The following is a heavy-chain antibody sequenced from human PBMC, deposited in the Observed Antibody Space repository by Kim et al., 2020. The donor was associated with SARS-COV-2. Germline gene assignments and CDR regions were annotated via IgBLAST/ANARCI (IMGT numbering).Heavy chain of an antibody. CDR3: AGAQGAPINYGMDV. J-gene: IGHJ6*02. V-gene: IGHV4-59*08. Sequence: SETLSLTCTVSGGSISSYYWSWIRQPPGKGLEWIGYIYYSGSTNYNPSLKSRVTISVDTSKNQFSLKLSSVTAADTAVYYCAGAQGAPINYGMDVWGQGTTVTVSS. CDR2: IYYSGST. CDR1: GGSISSYY.